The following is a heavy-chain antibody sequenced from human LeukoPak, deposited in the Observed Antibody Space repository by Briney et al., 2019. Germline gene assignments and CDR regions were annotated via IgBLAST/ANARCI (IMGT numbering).Heavy chain of an antibody. J-gene: IGHJ5*02. CDR1: GFTFSSYS. Sequence: GGSLRLSCAASGFTFSSYSMNWVRQAPGKGLEWVSSISSSSSYIYYADSVKGRFTISRDNAKNSLYLQMNSLRAEDTAVYYCARDPLEDYYDSSGYPNWFDPWGQGTLVTVSS. V-gene: IGHV3-21*01. CDR2: ISSSSSYI. CDR3: ARDPLEDYYDSSGYPNWFDP. D-gene: IGHD3-22*01.